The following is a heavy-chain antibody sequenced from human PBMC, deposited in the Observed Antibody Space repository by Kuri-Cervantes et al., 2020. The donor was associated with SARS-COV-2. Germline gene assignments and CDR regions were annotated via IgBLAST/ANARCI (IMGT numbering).Heavy chain of an antibody. CDR1: GYTFTSYG. Sequence: ASVKVSCKASGYTFTSYGISWVRQAPGQGLEWMGWIRAYNGNTNYAQKLQGRVTMTTDTSTSTAYMELRSLRSDDTAVYYCARESGSSGWYGFDYWGQGTLVTVSS. D-gene: IGHD6-19*01. V-gene: IGHV1-18*04. CDR3: ARESGSSGWYGFDY. J-gene: IGHJ4*02. CDR2: IRAYNGNT.